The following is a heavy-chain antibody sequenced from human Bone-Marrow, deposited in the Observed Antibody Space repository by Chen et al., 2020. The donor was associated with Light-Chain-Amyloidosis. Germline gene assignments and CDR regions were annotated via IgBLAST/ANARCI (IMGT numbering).Heavy chain of an antibody. CDR2: IYYSGST. Sequence: QLQLQESGPGLVKPSETLSLTCTVSGVSISSSSYYWGWIRQPPGKGLEWIGSIYYSGSTYYNPSLRSRVTISVDMSKNQFSLKLSSVTAAETAVYYCARRLATVTTPFDYWGQGTLVTVSS. CDR1: GVSISSSSYY. J-gene: IGHJ4*02. V-gene: IGHV4-39*01. D-gene: IGHD4-17*01. CDR3: ARRLATVTTPFDY.